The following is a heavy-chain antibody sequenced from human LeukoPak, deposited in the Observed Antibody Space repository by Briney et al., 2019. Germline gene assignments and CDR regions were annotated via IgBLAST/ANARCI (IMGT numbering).Heavy chain of an antibody. CDR3: ARGRKRYYDFWSGPWYFDL. Sequence: ASLKVSCKASGYTLTSYVINWVREAAGQGREWMGWMNPHSGNTGYAQKFQGRVTMTRNTSISTAYMELSSLRSEDTAVYYCARGRKRYYDFWSGPWYFDLWGRGTLVTVSS. J-gene: IGHJ2*01. V-gene: IGHV1-8*01. D-gene: IGHD3-3*01. CDR2: MNPHSGNT. CDR1: GYTLTSYV.